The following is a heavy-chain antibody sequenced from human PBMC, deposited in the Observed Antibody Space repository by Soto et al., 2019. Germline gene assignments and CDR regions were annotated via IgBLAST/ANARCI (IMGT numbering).Heavy chain of an antibody. D-gene: IGHD4-17*01. CDR2: ISWNSGSI. V-gene: IGHV3-9*01. J-gene: IGHJ4*02. Sequence: HPGGSLRLSCAASGFTFDDYAMHWVRQAPGKGLEWVSGISWNSGSIGYADSVKGRFTISRDNAKNSLYLQMNSLRAEDTALYYCAKLTDYRTSKYFDYWGQGTLVTVSS. CDR1: GFTFDDYA. CDR3: AKLTDYRTSKYFDY.